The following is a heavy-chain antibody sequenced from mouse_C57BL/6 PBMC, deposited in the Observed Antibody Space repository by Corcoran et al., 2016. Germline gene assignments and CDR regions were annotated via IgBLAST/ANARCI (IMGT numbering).Heavy chain of an antibody. Sequence: QIQLVQSGPELKKPGETVKISCKASGYTFTTYGMSWVKQAPGKGLKWMGWINTYSGVPTYADDFKGRFAFSLETSASTAYLQINNLKNEDTATDFCARELWLRRYYFDYWGQGTTLTVSS. V-gene: IGHV9-3*01. D-gene: IGHD2-2*01. CDR2: INTYSGVP. J-gene: IGHJ2*01. CDR1: GYTFTTYG. CDR3: ARELWLRRYYFDY.